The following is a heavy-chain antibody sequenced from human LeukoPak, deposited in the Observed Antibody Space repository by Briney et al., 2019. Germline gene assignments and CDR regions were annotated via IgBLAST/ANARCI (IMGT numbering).Heavy chain of an antibody. Sequence: PGGSLRLSCAASGFIFRSYWMVWVRQPPGKGLEWVASIDEHGFKTYYAASVTGRFTISKDTAKNSLDLQMNSLRAEDTAVYYCARDGITCTRDYWGQGALVTVSS. J-gene: IGHJ4*02. V-gene: IGHV3-7*01. CDR1: GFIFRSYW. CDR3: ARDGITCTRDY. D-gene: IGHD1-7*01. CDR2: IDEHGFKT.